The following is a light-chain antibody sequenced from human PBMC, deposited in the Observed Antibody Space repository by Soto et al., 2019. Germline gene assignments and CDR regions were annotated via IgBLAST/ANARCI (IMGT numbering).Light chain of an antibody. V-gene: IGKV3-20*01. J-gene: IGKJ1*01. CDR1: QSVISTY. Sequence: EIVLTQSPGTLSLSPGEGATLSCRASQSVISTYLAWYQQRPGQAPRPLIYGASNRASGIPDRFSGSGSGTDFTLPISRLEPEDFAVYYCQQYGSSLTWTSGQGTKVDIK. CDR3: QQYGSSLTWT. CDR2: GAS.